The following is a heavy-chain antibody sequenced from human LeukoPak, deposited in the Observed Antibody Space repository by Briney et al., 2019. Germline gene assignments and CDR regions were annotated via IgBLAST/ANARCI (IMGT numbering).Heavy chain of an antibody. CDR2: IRSNGDTT. D-gene: IGHD1-1*01. CDR1: GFTFRSIA. CDR3: AKGQELDDGVFDS. Sequence: PGGSLRLSCAASGFTFRSIAMTWVRQAPGKGPEWVSSIRSNGDTTYNADSVKGRFTISRDNSNNTLYLQMNRLRVEDTAIYYCAKGQELDDGVFDSWGQGTLVTVSS. J-gene: IGHJ4*02. V-gene: IGHV3-23*01.